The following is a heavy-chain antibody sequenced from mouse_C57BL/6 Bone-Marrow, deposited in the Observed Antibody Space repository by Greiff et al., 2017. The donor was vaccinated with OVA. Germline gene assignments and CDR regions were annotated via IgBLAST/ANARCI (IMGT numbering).Heavy chain of an antibody. J-gene: IGHJ3*01. CDR3: ARRGIYYYGSSYVAWFAY. Sequence: VQLVESGAELARPGASVKLSCKASGYTFTSYGISWVKQRTGQGLEWIGEIYPRSGNTYYNEKFKGKATLTADKSSSTAYMELRSLTSEDSAVYFCARRGIYYYGSSYVAWFAYWGQGTLVTVSA. V-gene: IGHV1-81*01. CDR2: IYPRSGNT. CDR1: GYTFTSYG. D-gene: IGHD1-1*01.